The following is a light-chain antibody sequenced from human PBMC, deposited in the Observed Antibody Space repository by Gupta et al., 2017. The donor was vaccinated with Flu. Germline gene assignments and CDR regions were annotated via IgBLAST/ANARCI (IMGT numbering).Light chain of an antibody. CDR3: QQYNSYWT. Sequence: VGDRVTVTCQASQSIRSWLAWYQQKPGKAPKLLIHKASSLESGFPSSFSGSGSGPDFTLPISSLQPDDFATYYCQQYNSYWTFGQGTKVEIK. CDR1: QSIRSW. V-gene: IGKV1-5*03. J-gene: IGKJ1*01. CDR2: KAS.